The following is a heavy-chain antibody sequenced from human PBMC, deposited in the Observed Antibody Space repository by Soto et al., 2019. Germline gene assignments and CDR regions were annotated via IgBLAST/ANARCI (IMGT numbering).Heavy chain of an antibody. CDR3: AKGGWYQTYYFDY. V-gene: IGHV3-23*01. Sequence: PGGSLRLSCAASGFTFSSYAMSWVRQAPGKGLEWVSAISGSVGSTYYADSVKGRFTISRDNSKNTLYLQMNSLRAEDTAVYYCAKGGWYQTYYFDYWGQGTLVTVSS. D-gene: IGHD2-15*01. J-gene: IGHJ4*02. CDR1: GFTFSSYA. CDR2: ISGSVGST.